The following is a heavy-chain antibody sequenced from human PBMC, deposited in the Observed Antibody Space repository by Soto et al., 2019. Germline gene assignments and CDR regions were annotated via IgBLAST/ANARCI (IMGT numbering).Heavy chain of an antibody. J-gene: IGHJ4*02. CDR3: ARSSYCSGGSCYAY. CDR1: GGTFSSYT. V-gene: IGHV1-69*02. CDR2: IIPILGIA. Sequence: ASVKVSCKASGGTFSSYTISWVRQAPGQGLEWMGRIIPILGIANYAQKFQGRVTITADKSTSTAYMELSSLRSEDTAVYYCARSSYCSGGSCYAYWGQGTLVTVSA. D-gene: IGHD2-15*01.